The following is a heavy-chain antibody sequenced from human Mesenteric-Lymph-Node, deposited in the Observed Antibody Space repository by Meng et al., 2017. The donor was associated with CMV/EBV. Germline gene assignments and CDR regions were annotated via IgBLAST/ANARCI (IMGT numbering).Heavy chain of an antibody. Sequence: GESLKISCAASGFTFTTYAMSWVRQAPGKGLEWVSGISAINSIAYYTDSVRGRFSLSRDNSKNTLYLQMDSLRAEDTAVYYCAKVGLGNSGTKPTYYIDYWGQGTLVTVSS. V-gene: IGHV3-23*01. CDR2: ISAINSIA. D-gene: IGHD1-1*01. CDR1: GFTFTTYA. CDR3: AKVGLGNSGTKPTYYIDY. J-gene: IGHJ4*02.